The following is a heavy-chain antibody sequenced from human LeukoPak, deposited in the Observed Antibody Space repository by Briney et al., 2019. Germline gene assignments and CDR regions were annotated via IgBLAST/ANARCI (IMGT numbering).Heavy chain of an antibody. Sequence: ASVKVSCKASGYTFTSYGISWVRQAPGQGLEWMGGIIPIFGTANYAQKFQGRVTITADESTSTAYMELSSLRSEDTAVYYCARDSGPLYGDYGGYWGQGTLVTVSS. CDR3: ARDSGPLYGDYGGY. CDR1: GYTFTSYG. CDR2: IIPIFGTA. V-gene: IGHV1-69*13. J-gene: IGHJ4*02. D-gene: IGHD4-17*01.